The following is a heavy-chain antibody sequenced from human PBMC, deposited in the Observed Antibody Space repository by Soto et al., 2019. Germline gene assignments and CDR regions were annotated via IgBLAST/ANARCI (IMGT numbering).Heavy chain of an antibody. CDR3: AREEAVAGFDY. CDR2: IYYSGST. J-gene: IGHJ4*02. Sequence: SETLSLTWTVSGGSVSSGSYYWSWIRQPPGKGLEWIGYIYYSGSTYYNPSLKSRVTISVDTSKNQFSLKLSSVTAADTAVYYCAREEAVAGFDYWGQGTLVTVSS. V-gene: IGHV4-30-4*01. D-gene: IGHD6-19*01. CDR1: GGSVSSGSYY.